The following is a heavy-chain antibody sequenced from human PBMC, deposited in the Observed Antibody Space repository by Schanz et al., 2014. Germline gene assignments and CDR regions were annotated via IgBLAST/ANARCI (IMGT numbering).Heavy chain of an antibody. J-gene: IGHJ6*02. V-gene: IGHV3-30*03. CDR3: ARAGCINGACKYGMDV. CDR2: ISHDGSNK. CDR1: RFTFNAYD. Sequence: QVHLVESGGGVVRPGGSLRLSCAASRFTFNAYDMYWIRQAPGKGLEWVALISHDGSNKNSADSVKGRFTISRDNSKNTLYLQMNSLRAEDTAVYYCARAGCINGACKYGMDVWGQGTTVTVSS. D-gene: IGHD2-8*01.